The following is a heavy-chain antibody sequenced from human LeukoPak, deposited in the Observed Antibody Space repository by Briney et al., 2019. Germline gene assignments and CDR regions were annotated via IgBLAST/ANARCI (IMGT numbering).Heavy chain of an antibody. Sequence: VASVKVSCKASGGTFSSYAISWVRQAPGQGLEWMGGIIPIFGTANYAQKSQDRVTITTDESTSTAYMELSSLRSEDTAVYYCARELLDGEDYYYYYMDVWGKGTTVTVSS. CDR3: ARELLDGEDYYYYYMDV. V-gene: IGHV1-69*05. D-gene: IGHD3-3*01. CDR2: IIPIFGTA. J-gene: IGHJ6*03. CDR1: GGTFSSYA.